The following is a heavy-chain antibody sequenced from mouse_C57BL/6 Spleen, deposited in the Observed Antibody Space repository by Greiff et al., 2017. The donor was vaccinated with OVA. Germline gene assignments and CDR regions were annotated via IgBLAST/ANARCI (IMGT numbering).Heavy chain of an antibody. Sequence: QVQLQQSGAELVRPGASVTLSCKASGYTFTDYEMHWVKQTPVHGLEWIGAIDPETGGTAYNQKFKGKAILTADKSSSTAYMELRSLTSEDSAVYYCTRYGSSHWYFDVWGTGTTVTVSS. V-gene: IGHV1-15*01. CDR3: TRYGSSHWYFDV. D-gene: IGHD1-1*01. CDR2: IDPETGGT. CDR1: GYTFTDYE. J-gene: IGHJ1*03.